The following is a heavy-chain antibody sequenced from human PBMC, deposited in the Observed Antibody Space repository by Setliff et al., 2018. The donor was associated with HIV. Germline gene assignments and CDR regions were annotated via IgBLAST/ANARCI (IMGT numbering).Heavy chain of an antibody. CDR2: IYTSGST. V-gene: IGHV4-4*09. CDR1: GGSISNYY. CDR3: ARTFGGLKHYNYYYTIDV. Sequence: LSLTCTVSGGSISNYYWSWIRQPPGKGLEWIGYIYTSGSTNYNPSLKGRVTISVDTSKNQFSLKLSSVTAADTAAYYCARTFGGLKHYNYYYTIDVWGQGTTGTAP. D-gene: IGHD3-10*01. J-gene: IGHJ6*02.